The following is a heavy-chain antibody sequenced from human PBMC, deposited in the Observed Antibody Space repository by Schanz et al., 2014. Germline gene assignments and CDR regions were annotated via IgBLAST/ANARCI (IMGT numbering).Heavy chain of an antibody. CDR1: GNIFTNYY. D-gene: IGHD1-1*01. Sequence: QVQLVQSGAEVKKPGASAKVTCKASGNIFTNYYIHWVRQAPGQGLEWLGRFTHISQKFQGRVTMTRDTSSTTAYMELNSLRSDDTAVYYCVRELSGGTFDYWGQGALVTVSS. CDR3: VRELSGGTFDY. V-gene: IGHV1-2*06. J-gene: IGHJ4*02. CDR2: FT.